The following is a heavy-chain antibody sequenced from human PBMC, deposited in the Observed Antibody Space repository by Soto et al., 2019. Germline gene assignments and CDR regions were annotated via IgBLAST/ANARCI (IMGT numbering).Heavy chain of an antibody. J-gene: IGHJ4*02. Sequence: EVQLVESGGGLVQPGGSLRLSCSASGFTFSTYWMNWVRQAPGVGLEEVAMINPDGSAKFYVDSVKGRFTISRDNAKKSLFLQMNGLRGEDTGIYYCARDPGWGAVDSWGQGTLVTVSS. CDR3: ARDPGWGAVDS. CDR1: GFTFSTYW. D-gene: IGHD3-16*01. CDR2: INPDGSAK. V-gene: IGHV3-7*03.